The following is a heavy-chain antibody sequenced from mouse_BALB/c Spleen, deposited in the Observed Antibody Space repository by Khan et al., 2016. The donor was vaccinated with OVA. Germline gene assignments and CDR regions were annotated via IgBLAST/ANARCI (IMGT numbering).Heavy chain of an antibody. CDR1: GFTFSNFG. CDR3: TRDYYGSSYVAD. V-gene: IGHV5-17*02. J-gene: IGHJ3*01. D-gene: IGHD1-1*01. CDR2: ISSGSFTI. Sequence: EVELVESGGGLVQPGGSRKLSCAASGFTFSNFGMHWVRQAPEKGLEWVAYISSGSFTINYADTVQGRFTISRDNHKNTLFLQMTSLRSEETAMYYCTRDYYGSSYVADWGQGTLVTVSA.